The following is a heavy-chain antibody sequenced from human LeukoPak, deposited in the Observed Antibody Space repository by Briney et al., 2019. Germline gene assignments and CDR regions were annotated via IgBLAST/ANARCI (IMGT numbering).Heavy chain of an antibody. CDR1: GGSFSGYY. D-gene: IGHD1-1*01. Sequence: AETLSLTCAVYGGSFSGYYWGWIRQPPGKGLEGIGEINHGGSINYNPSLKTRVTISVGTSKNQFSLKLRSVTAADTAVYYCARGASGGGWNDGWFHPWGPGNLVTVS. CDR3: ARGASGGGWNDGWFHP. J-gene: IGHJ5*02. CDR2: INHGGSI. V-gene: IGHV4-34*01.